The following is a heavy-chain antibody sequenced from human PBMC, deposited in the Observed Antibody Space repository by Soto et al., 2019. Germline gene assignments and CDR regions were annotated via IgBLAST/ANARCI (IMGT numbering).Heavy chain of an antibody. CDR1: GGSIDRSNYY. V-gene: IGHV4-39*01. CDR3: ARHFVAVVIKGWGY. J-gene: IGHJ4*02. D-gene: IGHD3-22*01. CDR2: TYYNGNA. Sequence: QLQLQESGPGLVKPSETLSLTCTVSGGSIDRSNYYWDWIRQPPGKGLEWIGTTYYNGNAYYNPSRKRRVTMSVDTSKNQFSLKLFSVTAADTAVYYCARHFVAVVIKGWGYWGQGTLVTVSS.